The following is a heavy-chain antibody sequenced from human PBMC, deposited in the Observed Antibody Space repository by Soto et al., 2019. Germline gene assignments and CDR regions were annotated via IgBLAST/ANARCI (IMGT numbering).Heavy chain of an antibody. CDR1: GYTFSRHG. D-gene: IGHD2-21*02. CDR3: AIGADDCSSRSCFDY. Sequence: VQLVQSGAEVKKPGASVTVSCKASGYTFSRHGISWVRQAPGQGLEWMAWSGNTNYAQKFQGRLTLNTNPSTSTAYMEFRSLRSDDTAVYSGAIGADDCSSRSCFDYWGQGTLVTVSS. V-gene: IGHV1-18*04. J-gene: IGHJ4*02. CDR2: SGNT.